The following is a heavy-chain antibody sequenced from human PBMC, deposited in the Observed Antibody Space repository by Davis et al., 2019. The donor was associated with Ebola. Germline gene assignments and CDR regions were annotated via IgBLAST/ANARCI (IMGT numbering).Heavy chain of an antibody. CDR3: AHKIAVGGVLIFDY. CDR1: GYSISSGYY. D-gene: IGHD6-19*01. V-gene: IGHV2-5*02. J-gene: IGHJ4*02. Sequence: TLSLTCTVSGYSISSGYYWGWIRQPPGKGLEWLALIYWDDDKRYSPSLKSRLTITKDTSKNQAVLTMTNVDPVDTATYYCAHKIAVGGVLIFDYWGQGTLVTVSS. CDR2: IYWDDDK.